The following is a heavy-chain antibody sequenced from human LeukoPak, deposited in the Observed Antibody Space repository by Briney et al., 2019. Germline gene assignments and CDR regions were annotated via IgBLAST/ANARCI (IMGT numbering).Heavy chain of an antibody. CDR1: GYSISSGYY. Sequence: PSETLSLTCTVSGYSISSGYYWGWIRQPPGKGLEWIGSIYHSGSTYYNPSLKSRVTISVDTSKNQFSLKLSSVTAADTAVYYCASIAASRLDYWGQGTLVTVSS. D-gene: IGHD6-13*01. V-gene: IGHV4-38-2*02. CDR2: IYHSGST. J-gene: IGHJ4*02. CDR3: ASIAASRLDY.